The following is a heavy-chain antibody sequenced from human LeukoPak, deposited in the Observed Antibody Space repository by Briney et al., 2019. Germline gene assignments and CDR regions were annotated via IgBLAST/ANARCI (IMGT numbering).Heavy chain of an antibody. Sequence: PGGSLRLSCAASGFTFSSYSMNWVRQAPGKGLEWVSSISSSSSYIYYADSVKGRFTISRDNAKNSLYLQMNSLRAEDTAVYYCARDRDHYDSSGTPYWGQGTLVTVSS. CDR2: ISSSSSYI. CDR1: GFTFSSYS. CDR3: ARDRDHYDSSGTPY. V-gene: IGHV3-21*01. J-gene: IGHJ4*02. D-gene: IGHD3-22*01.